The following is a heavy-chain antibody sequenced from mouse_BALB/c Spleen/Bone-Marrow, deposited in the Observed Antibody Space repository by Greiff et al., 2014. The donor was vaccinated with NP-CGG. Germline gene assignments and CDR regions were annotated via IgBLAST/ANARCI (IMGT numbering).Heavy chain of an antibody. V-gene: IGHV14-3*02. J-gene: IGHJ3*01. D-gene: IGHD3-3*01. CDR2: IDPANGNT. CDR3: AGDGAY. Sequence: VQLQQPGAELVKPGASVKLSCTASGFNIKDTYMHWVKQRPEQGLEWIGRIDPANGNTKYDPKFQGKATITADTSSNTSYLQLSSLTSEDTAVYYCAGDGAYWGQGTLVTVSA. CDR1: GFNIKDTY.